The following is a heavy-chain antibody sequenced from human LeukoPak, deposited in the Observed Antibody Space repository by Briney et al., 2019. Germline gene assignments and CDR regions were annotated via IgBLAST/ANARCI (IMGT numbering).Heavy chain of an antibody. CDR1: GYTFTSYD. D-gene: IGHD3-3*01. CDR2: LNPNNGNT. V-gene: IGHV1-8*01. Sequence: ASVKVSCKASGYTFTSYDINWVRQATGQGLEWMGWLNPNNGNTDYAQKFQGRVTMTRDTSISTAYMELSRLRSDDTAVYYCARVRPTTIFGVVSPMDVWGQGTTVTVSS. J-gene: IGHJ6*02. CDR3: ARVRPTTIFGVVSPMDV.